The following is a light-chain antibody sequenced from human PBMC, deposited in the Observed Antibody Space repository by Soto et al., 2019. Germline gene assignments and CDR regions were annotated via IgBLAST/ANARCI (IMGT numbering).Light chain of an antibody. V-gene: IGKV3-15*01. CDR3: QQSYSSPPT. J-gene: IGKJ5*01. CDR1: QSVSSN. Sequence: EIVMTQSPATLSLSPGERAALSGRASQSVSSNVAWYQQIPGQTPRLLIYGASTRATGIPVRFSGSRSGPDFTLTISSLQPEDFATYYCQQSYSSPPTFGQGTRLEIK. CDR2: GAS.